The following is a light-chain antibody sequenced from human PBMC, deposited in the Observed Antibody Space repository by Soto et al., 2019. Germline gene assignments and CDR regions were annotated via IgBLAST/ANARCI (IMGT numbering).Light chain of an antibody. CDR3: QQRYNWPPT. CDR2: GAS. Sequence: EIVLTQSPGTLSLSPGERATLSCSASQSVSSSYLAWYQQKPGQAPRLLIYGASSRATGIPDRFSGSGSGTDFTLTISSLEPEDFAVYYCQQRYNWPPTFGQGTRLEIK. CDR1: QSVSSSY. V-gene: IGKV3D-20*02. J-gene: IGKJ5*01.